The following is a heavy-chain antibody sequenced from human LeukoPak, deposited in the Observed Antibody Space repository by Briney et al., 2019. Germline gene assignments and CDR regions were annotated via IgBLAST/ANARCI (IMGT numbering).Heavy chain of an antibody. CDR2: IDIDGSDT. D-gene: IGHD2-21*02. V-gene: IGHV3-74*03. J-gene: IGHJ4*02. CDR1: GFSFTHYW. Sequence: GGSLRLSCAASGFSFTHYWMHWVRQAPGKGLVWVSRIDIDGSDTTYADSVTGRFTISRDNAKNTLYLQMNSLRAEDTATYYCARDRSVTDGGFDSWGQGSLVTVSS. CDR3: ARDRSVTDGGFDS.